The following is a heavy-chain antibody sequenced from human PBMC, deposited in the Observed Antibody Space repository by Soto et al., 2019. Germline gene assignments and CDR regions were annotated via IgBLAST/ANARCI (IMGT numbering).Heavy chain of an antibody. CDR1: GFTFDDYA. CDR2: ISWNSGSI. Sequence: EVQLLESGGGLVQPGRSLRLSCAASGFTFDDYAMHWVRQAPGKGLEWVSGISWNSGSIGYADSVKGRFTISRDNAKNSLYLQMNSLRAEDTALYYCAKSALGSGRKDFDYWGQGTLVTVSS. D-gene: IGHD2-15*01. V-gene: IGHV3-9*01. CDR3: AKSALGSGRKDFDY. J-gene: IGHJ4*02.